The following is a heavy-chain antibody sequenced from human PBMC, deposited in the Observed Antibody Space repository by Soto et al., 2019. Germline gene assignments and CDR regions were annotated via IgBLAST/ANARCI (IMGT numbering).Heavy chain of an antibody. J-gene: IGHJ6*02. D-gene: IGHD2-8*01. Sequence: GGSLRLSCAASGFPFSSYVMSWVRQAPGKGLEWVSGISGGGSNTFYADSVKGRFTISRDNSKNTLYLQMNSLRAEDTAVYYCAKDGSPYCTNGVCYTGPPTPDYGMDVWGQGTTVTVSS. CDR1: GFPFSSYV. V-gene: IGHV3-23*01. CDR3: AKDGSPYCTNGVCYTGPPTPDYGMDV. CDR2: ISGGGSNT.